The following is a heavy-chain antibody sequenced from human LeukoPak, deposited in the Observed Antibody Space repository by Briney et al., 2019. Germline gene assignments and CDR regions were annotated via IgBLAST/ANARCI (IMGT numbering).Heavy chain of an antibody. CDR1: GYTFTSYD. D-gene: IGHD6-19*01. CDR3: AIIGILAGGIDRFDY. V-gene: IGHV1-8*01. CDR2: MNPDSGNT. J-gene: IGHJ4*02. Sequence: ASVKVSCKASGYTFTSYDINWVRQATGEGLEWMGWMNPDSGNTGYAQKFQGRVTMTRNTSTSTVYMELSSLRSEDTAVYYCAIIGILAGGIDRFDYWGQGTLVTVSS.